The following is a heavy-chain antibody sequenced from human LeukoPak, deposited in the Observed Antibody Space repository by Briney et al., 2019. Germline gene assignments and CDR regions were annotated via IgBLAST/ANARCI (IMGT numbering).Heavy chain of an antibody. CDR2: IKEDGSEK. D-gene: IGHD6-25*01. CDR1: GFTVCNFW. CDR3: ARGFRSSGDL. Sequence: PGGSLRLSCAASGFTVCNFWMHWVRQARGEGLEWVANIKEDGSEKYYVDSVKGRFTISRDNAKNSLYLQMNSLRVEDTALYYCARGFRSSGDLRGQGTLVTVSS. J-gene: IGHJ5*02. V-gene: IGHV3-7*03.